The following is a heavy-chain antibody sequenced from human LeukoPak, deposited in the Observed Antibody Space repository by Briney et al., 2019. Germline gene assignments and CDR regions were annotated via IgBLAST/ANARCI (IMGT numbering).Heavy chain of an antibody. D-gene: IGHD3-10*02. CDR1: GFPVSINS. J-gene: IGHJ3*02. Sequence: GGSLRLSCTVSGFPVSINSMSWVRQAPGKGLEWVSFIYSGGNTHYSDSVKGRFTISRDSSKNTLYLQMNSLRAEDTALYYCARGYLNNDVHPHAFDIWGQGTLVTVSS. V-gene: IGHV3-53*01. CDR2: IYSGGNT. CDR3: ARGYLNNDVHPHAFDI.